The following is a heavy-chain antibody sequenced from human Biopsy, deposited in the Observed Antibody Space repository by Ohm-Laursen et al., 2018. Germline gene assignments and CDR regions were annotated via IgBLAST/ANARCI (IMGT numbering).Heavy chain of an antibody. CDR1: GGTLTSLD. CDR3: ARRRGADFDY. CDR2: ILPSSDIT. D-gene: IGHD3-16*01. Sequence: SSVKVSCKVSGGTLTSLDISWVRQAPGQGFEWVGGILPSSDITNYAQPLRGRVTITADESTTTAYMELRSLKSEDTAVYYCARRRGADFDYWGQGTLVTVSS. V-gene: IGHV1-69*01. J-gene: IGHJ4*02.